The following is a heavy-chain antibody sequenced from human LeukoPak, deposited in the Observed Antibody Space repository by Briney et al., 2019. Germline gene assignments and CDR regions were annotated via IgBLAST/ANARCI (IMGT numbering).Heavy chain of an antibody. CDR1: GFTFDDYG. Sequence: GGSLRLSCAASGFTFDDYGMSWVRQAPGKGLEWVSGINWNGGSTGYADSVKGRFTISRDNAKNSLYLQMNSLRAEDTALYYCARDHTAMVKDDAFDIWGQGTMVTVSS. J-gene: IGHJ3*02. CDR2: INWNGGST. D-gene: IGHD5-18*01. CDR3: ARDHTAMVKDDAFDI. V-gene: IGHV3-20*04.